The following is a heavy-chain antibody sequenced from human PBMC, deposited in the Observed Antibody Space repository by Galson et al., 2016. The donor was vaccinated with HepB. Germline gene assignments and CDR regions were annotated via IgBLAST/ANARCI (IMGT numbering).Heavy chain of an antibody. CDR3: AKDLAAGPHILLLNAADH. V-gene: IGHV3-23*01. CDR2: ISDSGYAT. D-gene: IGHD2-21*01. J-gene: IGHJ4*02. Sequence: SLRLSCAASGFTFRTYAMTWVRQPPGKGLEWVTGISDSGYATYYTDSVKGRFTISRDNSKNTLYLQMNSLRADDTSIYYCAKDLAAGPHILLLNAADHWGQGTLVTVSS. CDR1: GFTFRTYA.